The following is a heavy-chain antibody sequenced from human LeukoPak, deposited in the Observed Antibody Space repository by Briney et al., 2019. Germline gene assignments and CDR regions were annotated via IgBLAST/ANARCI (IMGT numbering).Heavy chain of an antibody. CDR3: ARGGWNYVFNY. J-gene: IGHJ4*02. Sequence: PGGSLRLSCAASGFTFSSYEMNWVRQAPGKGLEWLAYIPSSGSTIYYADYVKGRFTISRDNAKNSLYLQMNSLRAEDTAVYYCARGGWNYVFNYWGQGTLVTVSS. CDR1: GFTFSSYE. V-gene: IGHV3-48*03. CDR2: IPSSGSTI. D-gene: IGHD1-7*01.